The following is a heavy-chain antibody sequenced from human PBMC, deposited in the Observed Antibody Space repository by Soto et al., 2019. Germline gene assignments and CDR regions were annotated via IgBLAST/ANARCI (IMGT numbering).Heavy chain of an antibody. CDR2: ISRDSNNK. V-gene: IGHV3-48*02. CDR3: ASNGYSYGR. J-gene: IGHJ4*02. D-gene: IGHD5-12*01. Sequence: DVQLGESGGGLVQRGGSLRLSWVDSGFTFSSDSMNWVRQAPGKGLEWVSYISRDSNNKYYADSVKGRFTISRDNAKNSLYLQMNSLGDEDTAVYYCASNGYSYGRWGQGTLVTVSS. CDR1: GFTFSSDS.